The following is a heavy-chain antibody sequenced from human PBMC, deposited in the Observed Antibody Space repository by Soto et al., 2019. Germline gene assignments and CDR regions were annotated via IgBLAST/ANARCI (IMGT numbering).Heavy chain of an antibody. J-gene: IGHJ4*02. Sequence: VGSLRLSCSASGFTFSSYAMHWVHQAPGKGLEYVSGVRGNGDPPFYADSVKGRFTISRDNSKNTLYLQMSGLSADDTAVYYCVKSRGGNNFDFFDWGQGALVTVSS. CDR2: VRGNGDPP. V-gene: IGHV3-64D*06. CDR1: GFTFSSYA. CDR3: VKSRGGNNFDFFD. D-gene: IGHD5-12*01.